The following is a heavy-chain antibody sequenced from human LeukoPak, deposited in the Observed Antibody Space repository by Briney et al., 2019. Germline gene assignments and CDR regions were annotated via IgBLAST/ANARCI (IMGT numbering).Heavy chain of an antibody. Sequence: PSETLSLTCAVSGGSISSSNWWSWVRQPPGKGLEWIGEIYHSGSTNYNPSLKSRVTISVDKSKNQFSLKLSSVTAADTAVYYCASSTGGYSGYDHPKDYHYYGMDVWGKGTTVTVSS. J-gene: IGHJ6*04. V-gene: IGHV4-4*02. CDR2: IYHSGST. CDR3: ASSTGGYSGYDHPKDYHYYGMDV. CDR1: GGSISSSNW. D-gene: IGHD5-12*01.